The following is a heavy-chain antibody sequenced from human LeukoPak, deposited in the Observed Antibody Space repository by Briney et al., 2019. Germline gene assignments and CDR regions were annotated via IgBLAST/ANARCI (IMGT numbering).Heavy chain of an antibody. CDR3: ARDAHPYYYGSGSGPDY. V-gene: IGHV3-74*01. D-gene: IGHD3-10*01. CDR1: GFTFSSYW. CDR2: INSDGSST. Sequence: GGSLRLSCAASGFTFSSYWMHWVRQAPGKGLVWVSRINSDGSSTTYADSVKGRFTISRDNAKNSLYLQMNSLRAEDTAVYYCARDAHPYYYGSGSGPDYWGQGTLVTVSS. J-gene: IGHJ4*02.